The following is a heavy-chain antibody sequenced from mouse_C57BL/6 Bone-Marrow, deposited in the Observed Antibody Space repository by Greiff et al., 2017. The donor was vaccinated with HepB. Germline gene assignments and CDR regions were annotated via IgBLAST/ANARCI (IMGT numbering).Heavy chain of an antibody. J-gene: IGHJ4*01. CDR2: IDPANGNT. Sequence: VQLQQSVAELVRPGASVKLSCTASGFNIKNTYMHWVKQRPEQGLEWIGRIDPANGNTKYAPKFQGKATITADTSSNTAYLQHSSLTSEDTAIYFCATYYDYDLYYAMDYWGQGASVTVSS. V-gene: IGHV14-3*01. CDR3: ATYYDYDLYYAMDY. D-gene: IGHD2-4*01. CDR1: GFNIKNTY.